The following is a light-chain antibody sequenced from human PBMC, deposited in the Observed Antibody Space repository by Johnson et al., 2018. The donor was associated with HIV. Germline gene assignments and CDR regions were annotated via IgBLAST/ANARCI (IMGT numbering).Light chain of an antibody. Sequence: QSVLSQPPSVSAAPGQKVTISCSGSSSNIGNNYVSWYQLLPGTAPKLLIYDNNKRPSGVPDRFSDSKSGTSATLGITGLQTGDEADYYCGTWDSSLSAHYLFGTGTKVTVL. CDR1: SSNIGNNY. J-gene: IGLJ1*01. V-gene: IGLV1-51*01. CDR2: DNN. CDR3: GTWDSSLSAHYL.